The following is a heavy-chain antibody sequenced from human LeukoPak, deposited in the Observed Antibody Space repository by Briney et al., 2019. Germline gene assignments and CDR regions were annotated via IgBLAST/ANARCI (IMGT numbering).Heavy chain of an antibody. CDR2: IFYSGST. CDR1: GGSISNRNYY. V-gene: IGHV4-39*07. CDR3: ARDHGSSGFDAFDI. J-gene: IGHJ3*02. Sequence: SETLSLTCTVSGGSISNRNYYWGWIRQPPGEGLEWIGSIFYSGSTYYNPSLKSRVTISVDTSKNQFSLKLSSVTAADTAVYYCARDHGSSGFDAFDIWGQGTVVTVSS. D-gene: IGHD3-22*01.